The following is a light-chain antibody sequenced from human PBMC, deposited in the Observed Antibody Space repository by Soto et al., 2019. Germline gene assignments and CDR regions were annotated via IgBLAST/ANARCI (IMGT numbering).Light chain of an antibody. CDR1: QSVSSN. CDR3: QQYNNWPRT. Sequence: EIVMTQSPATLSVSPGERATLSCRASQSVSSNLAWYQQKPGQAPRLLIYGASTRATGIPARFSGSGSGTEVTLTISSLQSEDFAVHYCQQYNNWPRTFGQGTRLEIK. J-gene: IGKJ5*01. V-gene: IGKV3-15*01. CDR2: GAS.